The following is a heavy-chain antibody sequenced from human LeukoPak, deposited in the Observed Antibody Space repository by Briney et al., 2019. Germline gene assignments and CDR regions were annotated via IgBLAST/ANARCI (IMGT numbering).Heavy chain of an antibody. V-gene: IGHV3-53*01. Sequence: GGSLRPSCAASGFTVSSNYMSWVRQAPGKGLEWVSVIYSGGSTYYADSVKGRFTISRDNSKNTLYLQMNSLRAEDTAVYYCAKESGFWWELLRFDYWGQGTLVTVSS. CDR3: AKESGFWWELLRFDY. J-gene: IGHJ4*02. CDR2: IYSGGST. CDR1: GFTVSSNY. D-gene: IGHD1-26*01.